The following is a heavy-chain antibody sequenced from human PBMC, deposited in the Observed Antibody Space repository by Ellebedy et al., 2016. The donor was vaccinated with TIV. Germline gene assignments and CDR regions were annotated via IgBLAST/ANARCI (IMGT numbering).Heavy chain of an antibody. J-gene: IGHJ3*02. V-gene: IGHV3-66*01. Sequence: GGSLRLSCAASELTVTSNFMSWVRQAPGKGLAWVSTIAIDSTPYYADSVKGRFTISRDNSKNTLDIQMNSLRAEDTAVYYCARETYNDVDLKLWGIFDIWGQGTMVTVSS. CDR1: ELTVTSNF. D-gene: IGHD3-10*01. CDR3: ARETYNDVDLKLWGIFDI. CDR2: IAIDSTP.